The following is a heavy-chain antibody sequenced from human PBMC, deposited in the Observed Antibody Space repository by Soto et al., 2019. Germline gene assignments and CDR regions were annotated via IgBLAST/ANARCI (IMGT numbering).Heavy chain of an antibody. CDR1: GGSISSSTYY. J-gene: IGHJ5*02. CDR2: IYYLGGT. V-gene: IGHV4-39*01. Sequence: NPSETLSLTCTVSGGSISSSTYYWGWIRQPPGKGLEWIGSIYYLGGTYYNPSLESRVTISVDTSRTQFYLKVNSVTAADTALYFCARSLSSDFNWFDPWGQGTLVTSPQ. D-gene: IGHD3-16*02. CDR3: ARSLSSDFNWFDP.